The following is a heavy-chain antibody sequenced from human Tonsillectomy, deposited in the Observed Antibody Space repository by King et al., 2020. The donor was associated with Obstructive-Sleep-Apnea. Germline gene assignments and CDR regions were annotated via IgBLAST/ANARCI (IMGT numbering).Heavy chain of an antibody. J-gene: IGHJ4*02. CDR3: TRGEWELRLLYYFDY. V-gene: IGHV3-49*03. Sequence: VQLVESGGGLVQPGRSLRLSCTASGFTFCDYAMSWFRQAPGKGLEWGGFIRSKAYGGTTDYAAAVKGRLTISRDDSKSIAYLQMNSLKTEDTAVYYCTRGEWELRLLYYFDYWGQGTLVTVSS. CDR2: IRSKAYGGTT. CDR1: GFTFCDYA. D-gene: IGHD1-26*01.